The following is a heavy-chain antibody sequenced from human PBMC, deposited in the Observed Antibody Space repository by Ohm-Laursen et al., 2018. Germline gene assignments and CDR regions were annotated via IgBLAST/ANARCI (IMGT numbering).Heavy chain of an antibody. CDR1: GFTFSTYS. Sequence: GSLRLSCAASGFTFSTYSMNWVRQAPGKGLEWVSSISISSSYTYYAVSVKGRFTISRDNARNSLYLQMNSLRVEDTAVYYCARDGSGSLYGMDVWGQGTTVTVSS. CDR3: ARDGSGSLYGMDV. D-gene: IGHD1-26*01. V-gene: IGHV3-21*01. CDR2: ISISSSYT. J-gene: IGHJ6*02.